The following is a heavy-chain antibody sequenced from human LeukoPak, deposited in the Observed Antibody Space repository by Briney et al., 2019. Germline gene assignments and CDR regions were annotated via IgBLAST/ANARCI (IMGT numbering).Heavy chain of an antibody. Sequence: ASVKVSCKASGYTFTTYYMHWVRQAPGQGLEWMGIITPSGGSTSYAQKFQGRVTMTRDMSTSTVYMDLSSLRSEDTAVYYCARDRYASGSYYNPNNCSDPWGQGTLVTVSS. J-gene: IGHJ5*02. D-gene: IGHD3-10*01. CDR3: ARDRYASGSYYNPNNCSDP. CDR2: ITPSGGST. V-gene: IGHV1-46*01. CDR1: GYTFTTYY.